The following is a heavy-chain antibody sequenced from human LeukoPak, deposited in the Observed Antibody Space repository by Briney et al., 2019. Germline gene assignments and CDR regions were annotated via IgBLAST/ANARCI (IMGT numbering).Heavy chain of an antibody. CDR2: IRSKTSGYVT. D-gene: IGHD1-26*01. CDR3: TRVGPTSPPFDY. CDR1: GSSFSGYD. J-gene: IGHJ4*02. Sequence: GGSLGLSCVVSGSSFSGYDINWVRQAAGKGLEWVGRIRSKTSGYVTAYAASVEGRFTISRDDSKNTAYLQMNSLKTEDTAVYYCTRVGPTSPPFDYWGQGTLVTVSS. V-gene: IGHV3-73*01.